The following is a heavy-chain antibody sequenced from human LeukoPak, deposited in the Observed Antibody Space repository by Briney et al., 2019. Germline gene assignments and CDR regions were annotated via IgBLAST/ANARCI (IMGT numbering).Heavy chain of an antibody. Sequence: SQTLSLTCAISGDSVSSSTAAWNWIRQSPSRGLEWLGRTYYRSKWYNDYAVSVKGRITLNPDTSKNQLSLQLKSVTPEDTAVYFCTRGYSNPYYWFDPWGQGTLVTVSS. V-gene: IGHV6-1*01. J-gene: IGHJ5*02. CDR3: TRGYSNPYYWFDP. CDR2: TYYRSKWYN. D-gene: IGHD2-21*01. CDR1: GDSVSSSTAA.